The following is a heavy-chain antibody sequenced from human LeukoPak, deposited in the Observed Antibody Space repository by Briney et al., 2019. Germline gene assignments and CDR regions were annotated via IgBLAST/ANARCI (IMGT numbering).Heavy chain of an antibody. J-gene: IGHJ4*02. CDR3: ARDKDFTIDY. D-gene: IGHD3-10*01. CDR1: GFTFDDYA. V-gene: IGHV3-9*01. Sequence: GRSLRLSCAASGFTFDDYAMHWVRQAPGKGLEWVSGISWNSGGIGYADSVKGRFTISRDNAKSSLYLQMNNLRVEDTAVYYCARDKDFTIDYWGQGTLVTVSS. CDR2: ISWNSGGI.